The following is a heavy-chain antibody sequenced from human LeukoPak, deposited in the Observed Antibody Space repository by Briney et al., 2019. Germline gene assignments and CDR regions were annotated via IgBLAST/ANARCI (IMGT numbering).Heavy chain of an antibody. CDR3: ARRMMTDGFKGGSLVS. J-gene: IGHJ5*02. Sequence: GGSLRLSCAASGFTFSTYWVHWVRQAPGKGLVWVSRINSNGGTTNYADSVKGRFTISRDNSKNTVYLQMNSLRVEDTAVYYCARRMMTDGFKGGSLVSWGQGTLVTVSS. V-gene: IGHV3-74*01. D-gene: IGHD5-24*01. CDR1: GFTFSTYW. CDR2: INSNGGTT.